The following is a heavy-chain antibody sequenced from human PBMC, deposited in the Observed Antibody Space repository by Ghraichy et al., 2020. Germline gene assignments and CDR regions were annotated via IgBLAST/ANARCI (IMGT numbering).Heavy chain of an antibody. J-gene: IGHJ4*02. CDR2: VSRSGGTT. CDR3: ARVGYYYDSGSYYFDY. Sequence: GASLNISCAASGFIFSSFSMNWVRQAPGKGLEWVSYVSRSGGTTYYADSVKGRFTISRDNAKNSLFVQMNSLRDEDTAVYYCARVGYYYDSGSYYFDYWSQGTLVTVSS. D-gene: IGHD3-10*01. CDR1: GFIFSSFS. V-gene: IGHV3-48*02.